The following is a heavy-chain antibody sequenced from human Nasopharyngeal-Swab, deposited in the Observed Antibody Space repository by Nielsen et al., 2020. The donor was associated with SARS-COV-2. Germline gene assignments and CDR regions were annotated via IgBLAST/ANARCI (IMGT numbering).Heavy chain of an antibody. CDR2: IYHSGST. CDR3: ARAQRGTVTIYYYYGMDV. V-gene: IGHV4-4*02. J-gene: IGHJ6*02. Sequence: VRQAPGKGLEWIGEIYHSGSTNYNPSLKSRVTISVDKSKNQFSLKLSSVTAADTAVYYCARAQRGTVTIYYYYGMDVWGQGTTVPSP. D-gene: IGHD4-17*01.